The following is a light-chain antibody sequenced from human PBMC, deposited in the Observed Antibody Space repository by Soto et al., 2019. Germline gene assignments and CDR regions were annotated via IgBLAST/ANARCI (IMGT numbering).Light chain of an antibody. CDR1: QAVSTW. V-gene: IGKV1-12*01. J-gene: IGKJ2*01. Sequence: DIQMTQSPSFVSASVGDSVTITCRASQAVSTWLAWYQQKPGGAPRLLIYAASTLQSGVPSRFSGSGSGTDFTLTISSLQPEDFATYYCQQAHSFPRTFGQGTKLEIK. CDR2: AAS. CDR3: QQAHSFPRT.